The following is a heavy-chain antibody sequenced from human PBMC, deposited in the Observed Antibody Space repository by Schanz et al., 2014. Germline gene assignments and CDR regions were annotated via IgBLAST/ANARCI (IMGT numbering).Heavy chain of an antibody. D-gene: IGHD1-1*01. CDR3: ARDRRNADLDY. V-gene: IGHV3-48*01. Sequence: EVHLVESGGGLVQPGGSLGLSCAASGITFSSHSFNWVRQAPGKGLEWISYITYNGGTIYYADSVKGRFTISRDNAKNSLYLEMNSLRAEDTALYYCARDRRNADLDYWGQGTLVTVSS. J-gene: IGHJ4*02. CDR1: GITFSSHS. CDR2: ITYNGGTI.